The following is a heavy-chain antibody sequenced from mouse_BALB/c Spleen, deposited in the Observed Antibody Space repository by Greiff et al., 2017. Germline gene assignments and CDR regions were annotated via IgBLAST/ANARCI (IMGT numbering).Heavy chain of an antibody. Sequence: EVQLQQSGAELVKPGASVKLSCTASGFNIKDTYMHWVKQRPEQGLEWIGRIDPANGNTKYDPKFQGKATITADTSSNTAYLQLSSLTSEDTAVYYGASGGFYAMDYWGQGTSVTVSS. V-gene: IGHV14-3*02. J-gene: IGHJ4*01. CDR1: GFNIKDTY. CDR2: IDPANGNT. CDR3: ASGGFYAMDY.